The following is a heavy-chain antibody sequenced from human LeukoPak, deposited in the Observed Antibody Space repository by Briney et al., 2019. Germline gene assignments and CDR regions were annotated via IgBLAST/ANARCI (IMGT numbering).Heavy chain of an antibody. J-gene: IGHJ4*02. V-gene: IGHV3-21*01. CDR2: ISLSGRFI. D-gene: IGHD2-2*01. CDR3: AREMLVIPAAVDY. Sequence: GGSLRLSCGASGFNFSAFSMSWVRQAPGKGLEWVASISLSGRFIYYADSLKGRFTISRDNAKNSVHLQVNSLRAEDTAVYYCAREMLVIPAAVDYWGQETLVTVSS. CDR1: GFNFSAFS.